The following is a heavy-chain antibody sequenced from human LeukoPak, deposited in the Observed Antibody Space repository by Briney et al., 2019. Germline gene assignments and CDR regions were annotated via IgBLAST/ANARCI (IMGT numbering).Heavy chain of an antibody. CDR1: GYTFSGYF. CDR2: INPNSGDT. CDR3: ARVSSPLQYNWFDP. V-gene: IGHV1-2*06. J-gene: IGHJ5*02. D-gene: IGHD1-14*01. Sequence: ASVKVSCTASGYTFSGYFIHWVRQAPGQGLEWMGRINPNSGDTNHAQKFQGRVTMTRDTSISTAYMELSRLRSDDTAVYYCARVSSPLQYNWFDPWGQGTLVTVSS.